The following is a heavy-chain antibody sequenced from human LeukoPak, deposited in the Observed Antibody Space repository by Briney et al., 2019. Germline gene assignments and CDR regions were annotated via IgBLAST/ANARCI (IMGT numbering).Heavy chain of an antibody. CDR2: INHSGST. Sequence: SETLSLTCTVSGGSISSGSYYWGWIRQPPGKGLEWIGEINHSGSTNYNPSLKSRVTISVDTSKNQFSLKLSSVTAADTAVYYCAGLYYDARGTFDPWGQGTLVTVSS. D-gene: IGHD3-3*01. J-gene: IGHJ5*02. V-gene: IGHV4-39*07. CDR1: GGSISSGSYY. CDR3: AGLYYDARGTFDP.